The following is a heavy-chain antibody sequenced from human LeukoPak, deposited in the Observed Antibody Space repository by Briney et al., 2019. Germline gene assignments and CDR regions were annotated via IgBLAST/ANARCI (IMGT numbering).Heavy chain of an antibody. Sequence: SETLSLTCTVSGYSISSGYYWGWIRQPPGKGLEWIGSIYHSGSTYYNPSLKSRVTISVDTSKKQFSLKLSSVTAADTAVYYCARDLTIFGVAVFDYWGQGTLVTVSS. D-gene: IGHD3-3*01. J-gene: IGHJ4*02. CDR2: IYHSGST. CDR3: ARDLTIFGVAVFDY. V-gene: IGHV4-38-2*02. CDR1: GYSISSGYY.